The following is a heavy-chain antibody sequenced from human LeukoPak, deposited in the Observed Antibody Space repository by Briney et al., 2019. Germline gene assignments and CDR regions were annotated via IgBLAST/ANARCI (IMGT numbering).Heavy chain of an antibody. CDR3: TRAGLYRHDY. J-gene: IGHJ4*02. CDR2: INSEGSTA. D-gene: IGHD3-16*02. V-gene: IGHV3-74*01. CDR1: GFTFSSYW. Sequence: GGSLRLSCVVSGFTFSSYWMHWVRQAPGKGLVWVSRINSEGSTANYADSVKGRFTISRDNAKNTLYLQRNSLTGDDTAMYYCTRAGLYRHDYWGQGTLVTVSS.